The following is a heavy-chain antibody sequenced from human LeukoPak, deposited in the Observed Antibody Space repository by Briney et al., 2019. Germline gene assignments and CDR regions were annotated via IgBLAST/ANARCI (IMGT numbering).Heavy chain of an antibody. Sequence: GGSLRLSCAASGFTFSNYWMSWVRQAPGKGLEWVASIKQDGSDKYYVDSVRGRFTISRDNVDNSLYLQMNSLRAEDTAVYYCARDRDGSGWVELDYWGQGTLVTVS. CDR3: ARDRDGSGWVELDY. V-gene: IGHV3-7*01. D-gene: IGHD6-19*01. J-gene: IGHJ4*02. CDR1: GFTFSNYW. CDR2: IKQDGSDK.